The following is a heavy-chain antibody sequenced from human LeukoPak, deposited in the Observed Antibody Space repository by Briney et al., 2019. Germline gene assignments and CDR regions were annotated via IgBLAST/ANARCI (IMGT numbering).Heavy chain of an antibody. Sequence: GGSLRLSCAASGFTFSDYAMNWVRQAPGKGLEWVSSISGSGDSAHYADSVEGRFTISRDNSKNTLFLQMNSLRAEDTALYYCAKRGGPVVPAATYNWFDSWGQGTLVAVSS. V-gene: IGHV3-23*01. D-gene: IGHD2-2*01. J-gene: IGHJ5*01. CDR3: AKRGGPVVPAATYNWFDS. CDR2: ISGSGDSA. CDR1: GFTFSDYA.